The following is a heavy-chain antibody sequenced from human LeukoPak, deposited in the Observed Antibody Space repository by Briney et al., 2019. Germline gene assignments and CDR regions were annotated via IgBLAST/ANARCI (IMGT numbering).Heavy chain of an antibody. CDR3: ATLSFSGGRQGY. D-gene: IGHD2-15*01. V-gene: IGHV1-24*01. J-gene: IGHJ4*02. Sequence: ASVKVSCKVSGYTLTELSVHWVRQAPGKGLEWMGGFDPEDGETIYAQKFQGRVTMTEDTSTDTAYMELSSLRSEDTAVYYCATLSFSGGRQGYWGQGTLVTVSS. CDR2: FDPEDGET. CDR1: GYTLTELS.